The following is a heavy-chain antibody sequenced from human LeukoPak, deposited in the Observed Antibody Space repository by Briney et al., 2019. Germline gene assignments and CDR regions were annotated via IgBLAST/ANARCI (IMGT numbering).Heavy chain of an antibody. Sequence: PGGSLRLSCAASGFTFSSYEMNWVRQAPGKGLEWVSYISSSGSTIYYADSVKGRFTISRDNAKNSLYLQMSSLRSEDTAVYYCARVPIAVAGPHYYYYYMDVWGKGTTVTVSS. J-gene: IGHJ6*03. CDR2: ISSSGSTI. CDR3: ARVPIAVAGPHYYYYYMDV. V-gene: IGHV3-48*03. CDR1: GFTFSSYE. D-gene: IGHD6-19*01.